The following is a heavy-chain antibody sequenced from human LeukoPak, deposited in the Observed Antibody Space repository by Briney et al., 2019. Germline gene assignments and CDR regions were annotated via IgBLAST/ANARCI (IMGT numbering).Heavy chain of an antibody. J-gene: IGHJ6*02. D-gene: IGHD6-13*01. CDR3: ARDYSSSFSGYYYYYGMDV. CDR1: GGSISSYY. CDR2: IYYSGST. Sequence: PSETPSLTCTVSGGSISSYYWSWIRQPPGKGLEWIGYIYYSGSTNYNPSLKSRVTISVDTSKNQFSLKLSSVTAADTAVYYCARDYSSSFSGYYYYYGMDVWGQGTTVTVSS. V-gene: IGHV4-59*01.